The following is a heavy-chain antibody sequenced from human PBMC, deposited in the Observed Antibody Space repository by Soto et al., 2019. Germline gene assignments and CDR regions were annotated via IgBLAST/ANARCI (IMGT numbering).Heavy chain of an antibody. CDR2: ISYDGSNK. Sequence: GGSLRLSCAASGFTFSSYAMHWVRQAPGKGLEWVAVISYDGSNKYYADSVKGRFTISRDNSKNTLYLQMNSLKASDTAMYYCARGSCIDGVCYDYSVVYWGQGTLVTVSS. CDR3: ARGSCIDGVCYDYSVVY. D-gene: IGHD2-8*01. J-gene: IGHJ4*02. CDR1: GFTFSSYA. V-gene: IGHV3-30-3*01.